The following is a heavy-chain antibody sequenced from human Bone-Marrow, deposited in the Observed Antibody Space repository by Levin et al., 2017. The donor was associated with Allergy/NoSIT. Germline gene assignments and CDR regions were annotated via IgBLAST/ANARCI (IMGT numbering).Heavy chain of an antibody. CDR1: GFPFSPYW. CDR2: ITGDGRDT. D-gene: IGHD2-2*01. Sequence: PSETLSLTCAASGFPFSPYWMHWVRQAPGKGLVWVSRITGDGRDTKYADSVGGRFTISRDNAKNTLYLEMNSLRAEDTAVYYCARGGCSSTSCLDYWGQGILVTVSS. V-gene: IGHV3-74*03. CDR3: ARGGCSSTSCLDY. J-gene: IGHJ4*02.